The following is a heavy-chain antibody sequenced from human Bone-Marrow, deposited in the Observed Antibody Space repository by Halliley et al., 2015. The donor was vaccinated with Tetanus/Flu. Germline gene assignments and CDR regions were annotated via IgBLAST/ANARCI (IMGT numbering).Heavy chain of an antibody. J-gene: IGHJ4*02. CDR3: ARDLDSDDYFDTSGYPSGDY. Sequence: YNDNTNYAQKFQDRVTMTTDTSTSTAYMELRSLRSDDTAVYYCARDLDSDDYFDTSGYPSGDYWGQGTLVTVSS. CDR2: YNDNT. D-gene: IGHD3-22*01. V-gene: IGHV1-18*01.